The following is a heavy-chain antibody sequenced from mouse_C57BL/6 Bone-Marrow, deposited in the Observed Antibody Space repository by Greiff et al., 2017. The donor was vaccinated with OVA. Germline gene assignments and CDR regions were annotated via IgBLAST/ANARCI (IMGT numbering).Heavy chain of an antibody. V-gene: IGHV10-1*01. CDR3: GRLFTTVVAPFFDY. J-gene: IGHJ2*01. Sequence: EVQLQESGGGLVQPKGSLKLSCAASGFSFNTYAMNWVRQAPGKGLEWVARIRSKSNNYATYYADSVKDRFTISRDDSESMLYLQMNNLKTEDTAMYYCGRLFTTVVAPFFDYWGQGTTLTVSS. D-gene: IGHD1-1*01. CDR2: IRSKSNNYAT. CDR1: GFSFNTYA.